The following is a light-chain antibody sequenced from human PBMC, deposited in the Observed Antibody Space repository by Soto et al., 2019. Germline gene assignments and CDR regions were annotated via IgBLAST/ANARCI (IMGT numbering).Light chain of an antibody. CDR1: SSDVGGYNY. CDR2: EVS. Sequence: ALTQPASVSGSPGQSITISCTGTSSDVGGYNYVSWYRQYPGKAPKLMIYEVSNRPSGVSDRFSGSKSDNTASLTISGLQAEDEADYYCSSYTSSTTLVVFGGGTKLTVL. V-gene: IGLV2-14*01. J-gene: IGLJ2*01. CDR3: SSYTSSTTLVV.